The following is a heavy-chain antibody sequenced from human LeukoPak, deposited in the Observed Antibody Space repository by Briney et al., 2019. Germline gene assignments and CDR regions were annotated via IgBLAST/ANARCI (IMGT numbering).Heavy chain of an antibody. J-gene: IGHJ6*04. CDR3: ARDGYSQLLDLGGMDV. CDR2: IYYSGST. D-gene: IGHD2-2*02. Sequence: SETLSLTCTVSGGSISSYYWSWIRQPPGKGLEWVGNIYYSGSTNYNPSLKSRVTISVDTSKNQFSLKLSSVTAADTAVYYCARDGYSQLLDLGGMDVWGKGTTVTVSS. CDR1: GGSISSYY. V-gene: IGHV4-59*01.